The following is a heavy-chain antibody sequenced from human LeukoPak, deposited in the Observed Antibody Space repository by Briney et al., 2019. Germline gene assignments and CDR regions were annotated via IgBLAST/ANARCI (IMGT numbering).Heavy chain of an antibody. J-gene: IGHJ4*02. CDR1: GFTFSRSW. CDR2: IKQDGSEE. V-gene: IGHV3-7*01. CDR3: ARSSY. Sequence: GGSLTLSCAASGFTFSRSWMSWVRQAPGKGLVWVASIKQDGSEEYYVDSLKGRFTISRDNAKNSLYLQMNSLRAEDTAVYYCARSSYWGQGTLVTVSS.